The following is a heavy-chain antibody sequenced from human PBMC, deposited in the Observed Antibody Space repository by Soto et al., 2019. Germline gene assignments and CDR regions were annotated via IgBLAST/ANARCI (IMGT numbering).Heavy chain of an antibody. D-gene: IGHD2-2*01. V-gene: IGHV1-46*03. Sequence: QVQLVQSGAELKKPGASVKVSCKTSGYHFTRYYVHWVRQAPGKGLEWMGVINPTGGRATYAQKFQGRVTMTSDTATTTIYMEVTGLKSEDTAVYSCSRDRCSSTSCYPDRWGQGTLVTVSS. J-gene: IGHJ5*02. CDR3: SRDRCSSTSCYPDR. CDR2: INPTGGRA. CDR1: GYHFTRYY.